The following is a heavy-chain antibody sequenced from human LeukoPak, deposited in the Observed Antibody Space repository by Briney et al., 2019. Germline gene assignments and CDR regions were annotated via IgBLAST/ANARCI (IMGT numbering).Heavy chain of an antibody. CDR3: ARGERITMVRGVIIKANYY. Sequence: ASVKVSCKASGYTFTSYGISWVRQAPGQGLEWMGWISAYNGNTNYAQKLQGRVTMTTDTSTSTAYMELSSLRSEDTAVYYCARGERITMVRGVIIKANYYWGQGTLVTVSS. CDR2: ISAYNGNT. CDR1: GYTFTSYG. D-gene: IGHD3-10*01. J-gene: IGHJ4*02. V-gene: IGHV1-18*01.